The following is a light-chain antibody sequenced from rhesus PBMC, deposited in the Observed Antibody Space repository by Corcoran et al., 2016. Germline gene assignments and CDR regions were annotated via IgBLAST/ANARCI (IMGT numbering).Light chain of an antibody. V-gene: IGKV1-74*01. CDR1: ENVNNY. Sequence: DIQMTQSPSSLSASVGDRVTITCRASENVNNYLHWYQQKPGKAPKLLIYKASTLQSGVPSRFRCSGSGTEFTLTISSLQPEDFATYYCQHSYGTPFTFGPGTKLDIK. CDR3: QHSYGTPFT. CDR2: KAS. J-gene: IGKJ3*01.